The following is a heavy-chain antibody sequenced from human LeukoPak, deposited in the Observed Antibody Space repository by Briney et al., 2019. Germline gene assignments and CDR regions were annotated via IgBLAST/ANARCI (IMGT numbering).Heavy chain of an antibody. J-gene: IGHJ4*02. CDR1: GFTFSSYA. D-gene: IGHD3-3*01. V-gene: IGHV3-30-3*01. CDR3: ARSQSFGVVSEIDY. CDR2: ISYDGSNK. Sequence: PGGSLRLSCAASGFTFSSYAMHWVRQAPGKGLEWVAVISYDGSNKYYADSVKGRFTISRDNSKNTLYLQMNSLRAEDTAVYYCARSQSFGVVSEIDYWGQGTLVTVSS.